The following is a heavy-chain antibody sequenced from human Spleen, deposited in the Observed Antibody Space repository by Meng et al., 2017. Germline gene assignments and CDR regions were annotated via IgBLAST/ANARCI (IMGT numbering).Heavy chain of an antibody. V-gene: IGHV4-4*02. J-gene: IGHJ5*02. CDR1: GGSISSSNW. D-gene: IGHD6-19*01. Sequence: QVQLQESGPGLVKPSGTLSLTCAVSGGSISSSNWWSWVRQPPGKGLEWIGEISRSGGTNYNPSLKSRVTISLDRSKNQVSLNLDSMTAADTAVYYCPREAVAGNWFDPWGQGTLVTVSS. CDR2: ISRSGGT. CDR3: PREAVAGNWFDP.